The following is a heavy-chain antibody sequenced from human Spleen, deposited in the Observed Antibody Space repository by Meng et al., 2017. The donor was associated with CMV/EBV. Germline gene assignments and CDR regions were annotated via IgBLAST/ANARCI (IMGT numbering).Heavy chain of an antibody. D-gene: IGHD3-3*01. V-gene: IGHV1-2*02. CDR1: GYTFTGYY. J-gene: IGHJ4*02. Sequence: GYTFTGYYVHWVRQAPGQGLEWMGWINPYNGGTKFAQKFQGRVTMTRDTSISTAYMGLSRLTSDDTAIYFCARDFRDFWSGYYTSFDSWGQGTLVT. CDR3: ARDFRDFWSGYYTSFDS. CDR2: INPYNGGT.